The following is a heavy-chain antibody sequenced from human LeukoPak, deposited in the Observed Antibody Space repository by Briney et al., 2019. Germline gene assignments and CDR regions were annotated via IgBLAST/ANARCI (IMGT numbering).Heavy chain of an antibody. Sequence: ASVKVSCKASGGTFSSYAISWVRQAPGQGLEWMGRIIPILGIANYAQKFQGRVTITADKSTSTAYMELSSLRSEDTAVYYCARGGSSSWKNVFPFDYWGQGTLVTVSS. CDR1: GGTFSSYA. D-gene: IGHD6-13*01. J-gene: IGHJ4*02. V-gene: IGHV1-69*04. CDR2: IIPILGIA. CDR3: ARGGSSSWKNVFPFDY.